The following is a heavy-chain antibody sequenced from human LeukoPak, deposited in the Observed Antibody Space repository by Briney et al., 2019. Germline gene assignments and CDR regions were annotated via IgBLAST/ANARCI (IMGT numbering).Heavy chain of an antibody. D-gene: IGHD2-15*01. CDR1: GGTFSSYA. Sequence: ASVKVSCKASGGTFSSYAISWVRQAPGQGLEWMGGIIPIFGTANYAQKFQGRVTITADKSTSTAYMELSSLRSEDTAVYYCAILGYCSGGGCYSADYWGQGTLVTVSS. CDR3: AILGYCSGGGCYSADY. CDR2: IIPIFGTA. J-gene: IGHJ4*02. V-gene: IGHV1-69*06.